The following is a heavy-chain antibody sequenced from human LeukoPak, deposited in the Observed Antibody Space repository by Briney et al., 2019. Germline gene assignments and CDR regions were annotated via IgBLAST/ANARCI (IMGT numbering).Heavy chain of an antibody. J-gene: IGHJ3*02. Sequence: GESLKISCKGSGYSFTTYWIGGVRQMPGKGLEWMGIIYPGDSDTRYSPSFQGQVTISADKSISTAYLQWSSLKASDTAMYYCARHLGASRDAFDIWGQGTMVTVSS. CDR3: ARHLGASRDAFDI. CDR2: IYPGDSDT. V-gene: IGHV5-51*01. D-gene: IGHD1-26*01. CDR1: GYSFTTYW.